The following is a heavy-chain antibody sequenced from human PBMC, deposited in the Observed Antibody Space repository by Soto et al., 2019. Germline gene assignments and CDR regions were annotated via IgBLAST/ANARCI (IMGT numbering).Heavy chain of an antibody. CDR3: ARRKERSGPYYLDY. CDR1: GYTFATYD. Sequence: QVQLVQSGAEVKKPGASVKVSCKASGYTFATYDFAWVRQATGQGLEWMGWMNPNTGNTGYAQACRGRVTMTRNTSLTTAYMELSSLRSEDTAVYFCARRKERSGPYYLDYWGQGTLVTVSS. J-gene: IGHJ4*02. D-gene: IGHD6-25*01. V-gene: IGHV1-8*01. CDR2: MNPNTGNT.